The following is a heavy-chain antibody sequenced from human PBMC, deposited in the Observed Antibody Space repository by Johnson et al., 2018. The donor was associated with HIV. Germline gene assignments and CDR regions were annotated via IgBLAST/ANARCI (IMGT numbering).Heavy chain of an antibody. J-gene: IGHJ3*02. Sequence: VQLVESGGGLVKPGGSLRLSCAASGFTFSNVWMTWVRQAPGKGLEWVGRIKRKIEGETTDYAAPVKGRFTISRDDSKNTLYLQMNSLRAEDTAVYYCAREANAFDIWGQGTMVTVSS. CDR3: AREANAFDI. V-gene: IGHV3-15*01. CDR2: IKRKIEGETT. CDR1: GFTFSNVW.